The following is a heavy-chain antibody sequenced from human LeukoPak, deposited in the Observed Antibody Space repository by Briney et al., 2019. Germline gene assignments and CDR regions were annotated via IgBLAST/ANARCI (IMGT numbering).Heavy chain of an antibody. CDR3: ARLEGATAFDV. Sequence: PGGSLRLSCAASGFTFSGSAMHWVRQASGKGLERVGRIRSKANNYATTYAASVKGRFTISRDDSKDTAYLQMNSLKTEDTAVYYCARLEGATAFDVWGQGTMVTVSS. D-gene: IGHD1-26*01. V-gene: IGHV3-73*01. CDR1: GFTFSGSA. J-gene: IGHJ3*01. CDR2: IRSKANNYAT.